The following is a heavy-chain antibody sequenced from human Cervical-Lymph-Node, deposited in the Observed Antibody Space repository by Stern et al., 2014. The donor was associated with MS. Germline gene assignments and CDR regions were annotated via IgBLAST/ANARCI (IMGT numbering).Heavy chain of an antibody. D-gene: IGHD2-15*01. CDR1: EYTHNNYL. J-gene: IGHJ6*02. CDR3: AVRYCSGGRCYSVPDV. Sequence: VQLVESGSEVKKPGASVKVSCKASEYTHNNYLIHWVRQAPGQRPDWMGVINPSGATNYAQKVQDRVTMTTDAYTSTFYMELSRLRSEDTAVYYCAVRYCSGGRCYSVPDVWGQGTTVIVSS. V-gene: IGHV1-46*02. CDR2: INPSGAT.